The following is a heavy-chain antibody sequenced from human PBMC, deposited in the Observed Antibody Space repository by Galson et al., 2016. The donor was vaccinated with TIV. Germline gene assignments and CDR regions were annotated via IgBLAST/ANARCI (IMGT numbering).Heavy chain of an antibody. Sequence: ETLSLTCAVYGGSFSDYYWNWIRQPPGKGLEWMGEVNHDGITHYNLSLKRRITVSVDTSRSQFSLKLSPVTAADTAVYYCARAIVVGTFADSGFYDPWGQGTSVIVSS. CDR3: ARAIVVGTFADSGFYDP. J-gene: IGHJ5*02. V-gene: IGHV4-34*01. D-gene: IGHD2-15*01. CDR2: VNHDGIT. CDR1: GGSFSDYY.